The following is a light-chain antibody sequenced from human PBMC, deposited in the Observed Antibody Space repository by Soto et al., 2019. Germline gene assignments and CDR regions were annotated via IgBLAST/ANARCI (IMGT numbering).Light chain of an antibody. CDR1: QSISFNY. V-gene: IGKV3-15*01. J-gene: IGKJ1*01. CDR3: QQYNNWPPWT. CDR2: GAS. Sequence: ERVLTHSPGTLSLSPGEIATLSCRGSQSISFNYLAWYHQKPGQAPRLLIYGASTRASGIPVRFSGSGSGTEFALTISSLQSEDFAVYYCQQYNNWPPWTFGQGTKVDIK.